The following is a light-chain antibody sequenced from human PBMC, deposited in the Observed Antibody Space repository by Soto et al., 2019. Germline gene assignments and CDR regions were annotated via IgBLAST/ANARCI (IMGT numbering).Light chain of an antibody. Sequence: QLVLTQPPSASASLGASVTLTGTLRSGYRNYKVDWYQERPGKGPRFVMRVGTGGIVGSKGDGIPDRFSVLGSGLNRYLTIKNIQEEDESDYYCGADHGSGSNFVLFGGGTKLIVL. CDR2: VGTGGIVG. V-gene: IGLV9-49*01. CDR3: GADHGSGSNFVL. CDR1: SGYRNYK. J-gene: IGLJ2*01.